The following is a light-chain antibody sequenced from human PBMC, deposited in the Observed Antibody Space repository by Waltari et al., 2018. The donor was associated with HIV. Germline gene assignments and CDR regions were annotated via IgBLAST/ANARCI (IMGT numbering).Light chain of an antibody. J-gene: IGKJ2*01. Sequence: DIVMTQSPAILSVSPGERVTLSCSASQGVGSNLAWYQQKVGQAPRLLIYGAATRAAEIPVRFSGSGSGTDFTLTFDSLQSEDFATYYCQQYNIRPRGNTFGQGTKLQIK. CDR3: QQYNIRPRGNT. CDR2: GAA. V-gene: IGKV3-15*01. CDR1: QGVGSN.